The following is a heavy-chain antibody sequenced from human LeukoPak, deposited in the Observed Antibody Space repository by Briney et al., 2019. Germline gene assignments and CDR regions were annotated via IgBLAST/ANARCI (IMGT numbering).Heavy chain of an antibody. D-gene: IGHD4-23*01. CDR3: AKGSMTTVAYYFDY. CDR1: GFTFDDYA. CDR2: ISWNSGSI. Sequence: GGSLRLFCAASGFTFDDYAMHWVRQAPGKGLEWVSGISWNSGSIGYADSVKGRFTISRDNAKNSLYLQMNSLRAEDTALYYCAKGSMTTVAYYFDYWGQGTLVTVSS. J-gene: IGHJ4*02. V-gene: IGHV3-9*01.